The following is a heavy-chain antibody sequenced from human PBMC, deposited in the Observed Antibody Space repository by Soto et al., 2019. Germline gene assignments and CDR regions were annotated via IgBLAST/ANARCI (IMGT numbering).Heavy chain of an antibody. V-gene: IGHV1-18*01. Sequence: GASVKVSCKASGYTFTSYGISWVRQAPGQGLEWMGWISAYNGNTNYAQKLQGRVTMTTDTSTSTAYMELRSLRSDDTAVYYCARDDIPYYYDSSGPYWGQGTQVTVSS. J-gene: IGHJ4*02. D-gene: IGHD3-22*01. CDR1: GYTFTSYG. CDR3: ARDDIPYYYDSSGPY. CDR2: ISAYNGNT.